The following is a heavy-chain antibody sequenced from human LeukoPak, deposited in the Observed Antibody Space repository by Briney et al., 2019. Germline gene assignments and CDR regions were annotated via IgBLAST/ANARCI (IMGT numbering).Heavy chain of an antibody. CDR2: INTNTGNP. Sequence: ASVKVSCKASGYTFTSYAMNWVRQAPGQGLEWMGWINTNTGNPTYAQGFTGRFVFSLDTSVSTAYLQISSLKAEDTAVYYCARTQNVLLWFGESRYFDLWGRGTLVTVSS. CDR1: GYTFTSYA. J-gene: IGHJ2*01. CDR3: ARTQNVLLWFGESRYFDL. D-gene: IGHD3-10*01. V-gene: IGHV7-4-1*02.